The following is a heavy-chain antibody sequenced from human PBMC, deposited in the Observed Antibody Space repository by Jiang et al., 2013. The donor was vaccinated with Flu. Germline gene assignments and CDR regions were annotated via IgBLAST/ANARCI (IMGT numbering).Heavy chain of an antibody. J-gene: IGHJ3*02. Sequence: GLVKPSETLSLTCTVSGGSINTYYWSWIRQPPGKGLEWIGEINHSGSTNYNPSLKSRVTISVDTSKNQFSLKLSSVTAADTAVYYCARERYSSGWHTFDIWGQGTMVTVSS. CDR1: GGSINTYY. CDR3: ARERYSSGWHTFDI. V-gene: IGHV4-34*01. CDR2: INHSGST. D-gene: IGHD6-19*01.